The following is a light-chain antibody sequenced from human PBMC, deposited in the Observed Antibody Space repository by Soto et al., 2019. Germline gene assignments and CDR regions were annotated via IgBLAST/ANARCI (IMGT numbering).Light chain of an antibody. CDR2: GAS. CDR3: QHYGSSPPIT. J-gene: IGKJ5*01. Sequence: IVLTQSPGTLSLSPGERATLSCRAGQSVSSNYLVWYQQKPGQAPRLLVYGASTRATGIPDRFSGSGSGTDFTLTISRLEPEDFAVYYCQHYGSSPPITFGQGTRLEIK. CDR1: QSVSSNY. V-gene: IGKV3-20*01.